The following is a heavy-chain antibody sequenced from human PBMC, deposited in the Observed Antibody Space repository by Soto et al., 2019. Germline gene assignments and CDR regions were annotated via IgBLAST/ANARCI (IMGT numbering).Heavy chain of an antibody. CDR3: ARHRIRIFGARGPFDY. CDR2: IYYSGST. J-gene: IGHJ4*02. CDR1: GGSISSSSYY. D-gene: IGHD3-3*01. Sequence: PSETLSLTCTVSGGSISSSSYYWGWIRQPPGEGLEWIGSIYYSGSTYYNPSLKSRVTISVDTSKNQFSLKLSSVTAADTAVYNCARHRIRIFGARGPFDYWGQGTLVTVSS. V-gene: IGHV4-39*01.